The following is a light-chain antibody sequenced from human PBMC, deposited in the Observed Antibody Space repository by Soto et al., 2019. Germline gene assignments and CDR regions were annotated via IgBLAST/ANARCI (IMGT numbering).Light chain of an antibody. CDR1: SSDVGAFYY. V-gene: IGLV2-14*01. J-gene: IGLJ1*01. Sequence: QSVLTQPASVSGSPGQSITISCTGTSSDVGAFYYVSWYQQHPGKAPKLMISEVSSRPSGVSYRFPGSKSGNTASLTISGLQAEDEADYYCSSHTTTSTAVFGTGTKVTVL. CDR3: SSHTTTSTAV. CDR2: EVS.